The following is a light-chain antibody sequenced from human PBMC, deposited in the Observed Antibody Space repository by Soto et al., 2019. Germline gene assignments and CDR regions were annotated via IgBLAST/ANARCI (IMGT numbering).Light chain of an antibody. Sequence: IRMSKSPSSLSASVGDRVTITCRASQGISNYLAWYQQKPGKVPKLLIYAASTLHSGVPSRFSGSGSGTDFTLTISTLQPEDVATYYCQKYNSVPLTFGGGTKVDIK. CDR2: AAS. J-gene: IGKJ4*01. CDR3: QKYNSVPLT. CDR1: QGISNY. V-gene: IGKV1-27*01.